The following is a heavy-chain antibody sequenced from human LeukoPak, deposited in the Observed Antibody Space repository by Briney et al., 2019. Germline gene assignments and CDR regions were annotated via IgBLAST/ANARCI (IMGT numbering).Heavy chain of an antibody. V-gene: IGHV3-74*01. Sequence: GGSLRLSCAASGFTFSSYWMHWVRQAPGKGLVWVSRIKSDGSTTTYADSVKGRFTVSRDNAKNTLYLQMNSLRAEDTAVYYCARVVDTHFDYWGQGTLVTVSS. CDR2: IKSDGSTT. J-gene: IGHJ4*02. CDR3: ARVVDTHFDY. D-gene: IGHD5-18*01. CDR1: GFTFSSYW.